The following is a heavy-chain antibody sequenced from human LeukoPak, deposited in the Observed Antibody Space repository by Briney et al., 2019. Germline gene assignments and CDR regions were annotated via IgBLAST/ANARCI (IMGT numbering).Heavy chain of an antibody. V-gene: IGHV1-46*01. Sequence: ASVQVSCKASRYTFTTYYMHWVRPAPGQGLEWMGIINPSGGSTNYAQKFQGRVTMTRDTSTSTVYTELSSLRSEDTAVYYCGRDQGYSGYDSPDYWGQGTLVTVSS. D-gene: IGHD5-12*01. J-gene: IGHJ4*02. CDR2: INPSGGST. CDR3: GRDQGYSGYDSPDY. CDR1: RYTFTTYY.